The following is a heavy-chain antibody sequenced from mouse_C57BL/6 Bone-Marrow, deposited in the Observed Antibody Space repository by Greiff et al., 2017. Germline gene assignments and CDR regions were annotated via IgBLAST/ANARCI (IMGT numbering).Heavy chain of an antibody. Sequence: VKLQQPGAELVKPGASVTLSCKASGYTFTSYWMHWVKQRPGRGLEWSGRIDPNSGGTKYNEKFKSKATLTVDKPSSTAYMQLSSLTSEDSAVYYCARDDYDYFDYWGQGTTLTVSS. CDR1: GYTFTSYW. V-gene: IGHV1-72*01. J-gene: IGHJ2*01. CDR3: ARDDYDYFDY. CDR2: IDPNSGGT. D-gene: IGHD2-4*01.